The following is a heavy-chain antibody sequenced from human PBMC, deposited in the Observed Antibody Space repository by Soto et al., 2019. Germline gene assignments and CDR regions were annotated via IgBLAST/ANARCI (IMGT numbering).Heavy chain of an antibody. J-gene: IGHJ5*02. D-gene: IGHD6-13*01. Sequence: ESGGGLVQPGRSLRLSCAASGFTFDDYAMHWVRQAPGKGLEWVSGISWNSGSIGYADSVKGRFTISRDNAKNSLYLQMNSLRAEDTALYYCAKDRTSSSWYLGWFDPWGQGTLVTVSS. CDR1: GFTFDDYA. CDR2: ISWNSGSI. CDR3: AKDRTSSSWYLGWFDP. V-gene: IGHV3-9*01.